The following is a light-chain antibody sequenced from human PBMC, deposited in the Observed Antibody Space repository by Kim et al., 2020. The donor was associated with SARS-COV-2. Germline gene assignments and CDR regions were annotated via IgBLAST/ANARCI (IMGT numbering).Light chain of an antibody. V-gene: IGLV4-69*01. Sequence: QLVLTQSPSASASLGASVKLTCTLSSGHSNYAIAWHQQQTEKGPRYLMKLNSDGSHNKGDGIPDRFSGSSSGAERYLPISSLQSEDEGDYYCQTWGTGIWVFGGGTQLTVL. J-gene: IGLJ3*02. CDR3: QTWGTGIWV. CDR1: SGHSNYA. CDR2: LNSDGSH.